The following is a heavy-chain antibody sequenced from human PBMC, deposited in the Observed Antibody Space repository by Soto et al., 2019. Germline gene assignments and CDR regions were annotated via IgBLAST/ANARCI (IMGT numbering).Heavy chain of an antibody. CDR1: GGSISSGDYY. CDR3: ARDRRDYVWGNFRPDY. Sequence: PSETLSLTCPVSGGSISSGDYYWSWIRQPPGKGLEWIGYMYYSGSTYYNPSLKSRVTISVDTSKNQFSLKLTSVTAADTSVYYCARDRRDYVWGNFRPDYWGQGTLVTVSS. V-gene: IGHV4-30-4*01. J-gene: IGHJ4*02. CDR2: MYYSGST. D-gene: IGHD3-16*02.